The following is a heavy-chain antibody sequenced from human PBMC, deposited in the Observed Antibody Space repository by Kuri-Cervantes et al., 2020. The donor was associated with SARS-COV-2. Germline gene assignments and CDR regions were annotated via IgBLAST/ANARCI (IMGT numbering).Heavy chain of an antibody. V-gene: IGHV4-34*01. CDR1: GGSFSGYY. CDR3: ARRGSSSLYRY. CDR2: INHGGST. J-gene: IGHJ4*02. D-gene: IGHD6-13*01. Sequence: GSLRLSCAVYGGSFSGYYWSWIRQPPGKGLEWIGEINHGGSTNYNPSLKSRVTISVDTSKNQFSLKLSSVTAADTAVYYCARRGSSSLYRYWGQGTLVTVSS.